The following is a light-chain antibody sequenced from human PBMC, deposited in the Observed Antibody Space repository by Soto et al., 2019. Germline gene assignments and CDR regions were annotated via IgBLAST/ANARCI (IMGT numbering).Light chain of an antibody. Sequence: DIQMTQSPSSLSASVGDRVTITCRASQSISSYLNWYQQKPGKAPKLLIYAASSLQSGVPSRFSGSGSGTDFTLTISSLQPEDFATYYCQQSYITLVAFGQGAKVEIK. CDR3: QQSYITLVA. V-gene: IGKV1-39*01. J-gene: IGKJ1*01. CDR2: AAS. CDR1: QSISSY.